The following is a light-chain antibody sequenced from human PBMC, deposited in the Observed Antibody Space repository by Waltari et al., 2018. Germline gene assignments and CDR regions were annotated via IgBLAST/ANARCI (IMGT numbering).Light chain of an antibody. V-gene: IGKV3-20*01. CDR1: QGLSSSY. Sequence: EIVLTQSPGTLSLSPGERAPLTCRASQGLSSSYLAGYQQKPGQSPRLLIYGGSRRDTCIPNSSSGIGSGTDFNLTISKLEPEDFAVYYCQQYGSSPLAFGQGTLLEIK. J-gene: IGKJ5*01. CDR2: GGS. CDR3: QQYGSSPLA.